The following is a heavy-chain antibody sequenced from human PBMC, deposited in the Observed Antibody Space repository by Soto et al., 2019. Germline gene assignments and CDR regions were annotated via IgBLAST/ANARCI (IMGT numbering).Heavy chain of an antibody. V-gene: IGHV1-2*04. D-gene: IGHD1-26*01. Sequence: ASVKVSCKASGYTFTGYYMHWVRQAPGQGLEWMGWINPNSGGTNYAQKFQGWVTMTRDTSISTAYMELSRLRSDDTAVYYCARDQYKVGATRGGAFDIWGQGTMVTVSS. CDR2: INPNSGGT. CDR1: GYTFTGYY. CDR3: ARDQYKVGATRGGAFDI. J-gene: IGHJ3*02.